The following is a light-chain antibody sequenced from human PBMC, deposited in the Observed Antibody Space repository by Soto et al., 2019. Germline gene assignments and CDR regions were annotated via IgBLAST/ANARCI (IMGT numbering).Light chain of an antibody. CDR2: DAS. Sequence: DIQMSQSRSSLSASVGDTVTITCQSSQDITNHLNWYQHKPAKAPNLLIYDASLLVTGAPSRFTGSVSGASSALTVSSLQSEDIATYCCKNYDGVPQFGRGTRVDF. J-gene: IGKJ3*01. V-gene: IGKV1-33*01. CDR3: KNYDGVPQ. CDR1: QDITNH.